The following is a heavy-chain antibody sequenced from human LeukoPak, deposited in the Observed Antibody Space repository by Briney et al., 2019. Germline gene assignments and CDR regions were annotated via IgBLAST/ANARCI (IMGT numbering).Heavy chain of an antibody. CDR2: IWYDGSNK. CDR1: GFTYSSYG. Sequence: PGRSLRLSCAASGFTYSSYGMHWVRQAPGKGLEWVAVIWYDGSNKYYADSVKGRFTISRDNSKNTPYLQMNSLRAEDTAVYYCARLYGYSSSWFDYWGQGTLVTVSS. CDR3: ARLYGYSSSWFDY. D-gene: IGHD6-13*01. V-gene: IGHV3-33*01. J-gene: IGHJ4*02.